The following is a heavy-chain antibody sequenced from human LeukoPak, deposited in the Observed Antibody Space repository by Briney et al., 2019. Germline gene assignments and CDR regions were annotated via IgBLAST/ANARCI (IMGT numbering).Heavy chain of an antibody. CDR1: GFTFSDYY. D-gene: IGHD3-3*01. CDR3: ARARPKGYDFWSGYLYGMDV. Sequence: GGSPRLSCAASGFTFSDYYMSWIRQAPGKGLEWVSYISSSGSTIYYADSVKGRFTISRDNAKNSLYLQMNSLRAEDTAVYYCARARPKGYDFWSGYLYGMDVWGQGTTVTVSS. CDR2: ISSSGSTI. J-gene: IGHJ6*02. V-gene: IGHV3-11*04.